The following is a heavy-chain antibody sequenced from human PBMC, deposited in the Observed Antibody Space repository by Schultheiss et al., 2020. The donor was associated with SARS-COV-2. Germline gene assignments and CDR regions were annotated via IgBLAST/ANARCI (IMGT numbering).Heavy chain of an antibody. CDR2: IYYSGST. J-gene: IGHJ4*02. Sequence: SETLSLTCTVSGGSISSYYWSWIRQPPGKGLEWIGYIYYSGSTNYNPSLKSRVTISVDTSKNQFSLKLSSVTAADTAVYNCARVDQLPCHDYWGQGTLVTVSS. CDR3: ARVDQLPCHDY. CDR1: GGSISSYY. V-gene: IGHV4-59*12. D-gene: IGHD2-2*01.